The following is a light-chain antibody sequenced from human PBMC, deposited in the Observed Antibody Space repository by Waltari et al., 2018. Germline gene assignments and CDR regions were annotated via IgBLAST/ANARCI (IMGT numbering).Light chain of an antibody. CDR3: QNHERLPAT. V-gene: IGKV3-20*01. J-gene: IGKJ1*01. CDR2: GAY. Sequence: EVVLTQSPGTLSLSPGERATLFCRASQSISRYLVWYQQRPGQAPRLLIYGAYIRAAGIPDRFSGSGSGTDFTLSISRLEPEDFAVYYCQNHERLPATFGQGTRVEIK. CDR1: QSISRY.